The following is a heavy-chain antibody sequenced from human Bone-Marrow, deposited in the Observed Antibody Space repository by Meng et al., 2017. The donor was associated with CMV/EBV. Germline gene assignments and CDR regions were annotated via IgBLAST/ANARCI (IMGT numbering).Heavy chain of an antibody. V-gene: IGHV1-46*01. D-gene: IGHD2/OR15-2a*01. Sequence: ASVKVSCKASGYTFITYYIHWVRQAPGQGLEWMGRINPDGGTTTYAQKFQGGVTLTSDTSTSTVYMELSSLRSEDTAVYYCARAGLGIVIEPRTMPGETYYFSSLDVWGQGTTVTGSS. CDR1: GYTFITYY. CDR3: ARAGLGIVIEPRTMPGETYYFSSLDV. CDR2: INPDGGTT. J-gene: IGHJ6*02.